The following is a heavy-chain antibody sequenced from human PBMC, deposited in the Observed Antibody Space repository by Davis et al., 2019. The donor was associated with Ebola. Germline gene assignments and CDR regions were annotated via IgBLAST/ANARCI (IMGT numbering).Heavy chain of an antibody. CDR3: AKGGGGSCYSADDY. CDR2: ISGSGDNT. D-gene: IGHD2-15*01. V-gene: IGHV3-23*01. Sequence: GESLKISCAASGFTFSSYAMSWVRQAPGKGLEWVSSISGSGDNTYYADSMKGRFTISRDNSKNTLYLQMSSLRAEDTAVYYCAKGGGGSCYSADDYWGQGTLVTVSS. J-gene: IGHJ4*02. CDR1: GFTFSSYA.